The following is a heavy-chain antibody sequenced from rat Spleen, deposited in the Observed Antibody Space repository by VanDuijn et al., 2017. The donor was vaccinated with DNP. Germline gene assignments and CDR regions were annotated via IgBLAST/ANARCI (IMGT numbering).Heavy chain of an antibody. J-gene: IGHJ3*01. Sequence: EVLLQESGPGLVKPSQSLSLTCSVTFYSITSSYKWNWIRKFPGNKMEWIGHIGYSGSTSYNPSLKSRISITRDTSKNQFFLQLNSVTTEDAAIYYCSRLLPPFAFWGQGTLVTVSS. CDR3: SRLLPPFAF. CDR2: IGYSGST. CDR1: FYSITSSY. V-gene: IGHV3-1*01. D-gene: IGHD1-4*01.